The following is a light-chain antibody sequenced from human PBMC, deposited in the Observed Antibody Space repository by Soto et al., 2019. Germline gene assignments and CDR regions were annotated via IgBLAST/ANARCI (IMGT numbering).Light chain of an antibody. J-gene: IGLJ3*02. V-gene: IGLV2-11*01. CDR3: CSYAGTYTFV. Sequence: QSVLTQPRSVSGSPGQSVTFSCIGTSSDIGTYNFVSWYQQYPGKTPKLMIYDVTKRPSGVPDRFSGSKSGNTASLTISGLQAEDEADYYCCSYAGTYTFVFGGGTQLTVL. CDR2: DVT. CDR1: SSDIGTYNF.